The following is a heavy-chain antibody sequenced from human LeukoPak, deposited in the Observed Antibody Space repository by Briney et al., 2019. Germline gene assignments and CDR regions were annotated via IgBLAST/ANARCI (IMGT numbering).Heavy chain of an antibody. V-gene: IGHV4-4*07. Sequence: SETLSLTCTVSGGSISGYYWSWIRQPAGKGLEWIGRIYSSGSTNYNPSLKSRVTMSVDTSKNQLSLKVSSVTAADTAVYYCAKSPIVVVPNWFDPWGQGTLVTVSS. CDR3: AKSPIVVVPNWFDP. CDR2: IYSSGST. D-gene: IGHD2-2*01. CDR1: GGSISGYY. J-gene: IGHJ5*02.